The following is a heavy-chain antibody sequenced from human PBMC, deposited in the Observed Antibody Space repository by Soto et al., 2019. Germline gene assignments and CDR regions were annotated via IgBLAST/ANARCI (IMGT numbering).Heavy chain of an antibody. CDR3: ARGSYGMDV. CDR1: GYSNSSGYH. CDR2: VYYSGST. J-gene: IGHJ6*02. D-gene: IGHD3-10*01. Sequence: SETLSLTGAVSGYSNSSGYHWGWIRQAPGKGLEWMGNVYYSGSTYYNPSLKSRVTISLDTSKNQFTLKLNSVTAADTAVYYYARGSYGMDVWGQGTTVTVSS. V-gene: IGHV4-38-2*01.